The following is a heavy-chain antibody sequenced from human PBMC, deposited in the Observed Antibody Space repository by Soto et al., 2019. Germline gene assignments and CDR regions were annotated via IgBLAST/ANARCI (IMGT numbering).Heavy chain of an antibody. Sequence: PSEALSLICTVSGGSISNGDYYWSWIRQPPGKGLEWIGYIYYSGSTYYNPSLKSRVTISVDTSKNQFPLKLSSVTAADTAVYYCARELTTVTSAGMDFCGHGTSVTVSS. CDR3: ARELTTVTSAGMDF. J-gene: IGHJ6*02. CDR2: IYYSGST. V-gene: IGHV4-30-4*01. D-gene: IGHD4-17*01. CDR1: GGSISNGDYY.